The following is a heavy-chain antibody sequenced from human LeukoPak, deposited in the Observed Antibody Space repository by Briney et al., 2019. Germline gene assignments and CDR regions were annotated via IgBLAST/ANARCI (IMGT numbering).Heavy chain of an antibody. CDR3: ASGGGLWFGELLQYFQH. J-gene: IGHJ1*01. V-gene: IGHV4-61*01. D-gene: IGHD3-10*01. CDR1: GGSVSSGSYY. Sequence: SETLSLTCTVSGGSVSSGSYYWSWIRQPPGKGLEWIGYIHYSGSTNYNPSLKSRVTVSVDTSKNQFSLRLRSVTAADTAVYYCASGGGLWFGELLQYFQHWGQGTLVTVSS. CDR2: IHYSGST.